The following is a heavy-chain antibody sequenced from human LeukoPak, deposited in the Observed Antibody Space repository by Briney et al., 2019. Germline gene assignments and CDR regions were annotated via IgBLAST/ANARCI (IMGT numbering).Heavy chain of an antibody. Sequence: ASVKVSCKTSDYTFSSDGFTWVRQAPGKGLEWMGWINAYNGNKNYAPKFQGRVTLTTDTSTNTAYKDLRSLRSDDTAIYYCANRGQQLYDYWGQGTLVTVSS. D-gene: IGHD2-8*01. CDR3: ANRGQQLYDY. V-gene: IGHV1-18*01. CDR2: INAYNGNK. CDR1: DYTFSSDG. J-gene: IGHJ4*02.